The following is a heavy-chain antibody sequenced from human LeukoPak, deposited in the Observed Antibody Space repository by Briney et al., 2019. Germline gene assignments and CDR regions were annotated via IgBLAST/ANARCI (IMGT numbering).Heavy chain of an antibody. D-gene: IGHD6-19*01. Sequence: GGSLRLSCAASGFTFSSYSMNWVRQAPGKGLEWVSSISSSSSYIYYADSVKGRFTISRDNAKNSLYLQMNSLRAEDTAVYYCARALEYISGWYDYWGQGTLVTVSS. J-gene: IGHJ4*02. CDR3: ARALEYISGWYDY. V-gene: IGHV3-21*01. CDR1: GFTFSSYS. CDR2: ISSSSSYI.